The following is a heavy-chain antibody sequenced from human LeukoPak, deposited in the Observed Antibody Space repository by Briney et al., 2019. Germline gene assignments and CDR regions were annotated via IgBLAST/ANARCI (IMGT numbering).Heavy chain of an antibody. V-gene: IGHV3-7*05. J-gene: IGHJ4*02. CDR3: ARSYSNSWFGDFDY. CDR2: IKQDGSAK. D-gene: IGHD6-13*01. CDR1: GFTFSNYW. Sequence: WGSLRLSCAAAGFTFSNYWMSWVRQAPGRGLEWVANIKQDGSAKYYLDSVKGRFTISRDNAKNSLYLQMNSLRAEDTAVYYCARSYSNSWFGDFDYWGQGTLVTVS.